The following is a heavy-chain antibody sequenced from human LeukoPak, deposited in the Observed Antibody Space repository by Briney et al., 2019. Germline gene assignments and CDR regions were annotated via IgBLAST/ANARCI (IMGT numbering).Heavy chain of an antibody. CDR1: GFAFSSYA. V-gene: IGHV3-30-3*01. J-gene: IGHJ5*02. D-gene: IGHD6-6*01. CDR2: ISYDGGKE. CDR3: ARDRNSASSNNWFDP. Sequence: PGGSLRLSCAASGFAFSSYALHWVRQAPGKGLEWVSVISYDGGKEYYADSVKGRFTISRDNSKNTLYLQMSSLRGEDTAVYYCARDRNSASSNNWFDPWGQGTLVTVSS.